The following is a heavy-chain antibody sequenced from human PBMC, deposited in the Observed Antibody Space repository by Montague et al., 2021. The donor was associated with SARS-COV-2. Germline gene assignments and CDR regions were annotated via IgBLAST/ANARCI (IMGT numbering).Heavy chain of an antibody. J-gene: IGHJ3*02. D-gene: IGHD2-2*01. V-gene: IGHV4-61*08. CDR2: IYNTGRT. CDR3: ATEMPASDVFDS. Sequence: SETLSLTCTVSGGSVTSGDYYWTWIRQPPGKGLEWIGYIYNTGRTNYNPSLKSRVTISMDTSKNQFSLKVDSVSAADTAVYYCATEMPASDVFDSWGQGTMVTVSS. CDR1: GGSVTSGDYY.